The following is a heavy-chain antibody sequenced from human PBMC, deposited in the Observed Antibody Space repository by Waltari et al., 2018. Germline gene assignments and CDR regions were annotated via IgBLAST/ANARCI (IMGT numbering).Heavy chain of an antibody. CDR3: ARAVESGDFDY. D-gene: IGHD3-10*01. CDR2: IYYSGST. V-gene: IGHV4-59*01. CDR1: GGSISSYY. J-gene: IGHJ4*02. Sequence: QVQLQESGPGLVKPSETLSLTCTVSGGSISSYYWSWIRQPPGKGLEWIGYIYYSGSTNYNPSLKSRVTISVDTSKNQFSLKLSSVTAADTAVYYCARAVESGDFDYWGQGTLVTVSS.